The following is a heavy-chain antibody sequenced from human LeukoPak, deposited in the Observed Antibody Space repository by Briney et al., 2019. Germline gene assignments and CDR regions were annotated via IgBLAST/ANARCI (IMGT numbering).Heavy chain of an antibody. Sequence: SETLSLTCTVSGYSISSGYYWGWIRQPPGKGLEWIGSIYHSGSTYCNPSLKSRVTISVDTSKNQFSLKLSSVTAADTAVYYCARGTTETTPFDYWGQGTLVTVSS. CDR1: GYSISSGYY. D-gene: IGHD1-7*01. J-gene: IGHJ4*02. CDR3: ARGTTETTPFDY. CDR2: IYHSGST. V-gene: IGHV4-38-2*02.